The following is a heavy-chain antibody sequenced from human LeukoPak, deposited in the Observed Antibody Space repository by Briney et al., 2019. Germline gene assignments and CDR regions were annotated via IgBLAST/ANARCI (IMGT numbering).Heavy chain of an antibody. J-gene: IGHJ4*02. CDR1: GGSISSSSYY. V-gene: IGHV4-39*01. CDR2: IYYSGST. Sequence: PSETLSLTCTVSGGSISSSSYYWGWIRQPPGKGLEWIGSIYYSGSTYYNPSLKSRVTISVDTSKNQFSLKLSSVTAADTAVYYCARLGGAALLIDYWGQGTLVTVSS. D-gene: IGHD3-16*01. CDR3: ARLGGAALLIDY.